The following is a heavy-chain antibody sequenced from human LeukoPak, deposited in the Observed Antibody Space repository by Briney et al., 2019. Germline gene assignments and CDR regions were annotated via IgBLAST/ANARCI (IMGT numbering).Heavy chain of an antibody. J-gene: IGHJ4*02. CDR1: GGSISSYY. V-gene: IGHV4-4*07. CDR3: ARDQYYYDSSGYSPFDY. D-gene: IGHD3-22*01. CDR2: IYTSGST. Sequence: KPSETLSLTCTVSGGSISSYYWSWIRQPAGKGLEWIGRIYTSGSTNYNPSLKSRVTMSVDTSKNQFSLKLSSVTAADTAVYYCARDQYYYDSSGYSPFDYCGQGTLVTVSS.